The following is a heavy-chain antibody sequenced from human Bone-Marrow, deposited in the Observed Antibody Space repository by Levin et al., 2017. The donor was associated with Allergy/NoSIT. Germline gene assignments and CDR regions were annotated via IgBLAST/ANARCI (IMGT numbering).Heavy chain of an antibody. CDR2: ISRSSSTI. CDR3: ARPDCSGTSCYYFFDS. D-gene: IGHD2-2*01. Sequence: PGGSLRLSCAASGFTFSRYSMNWVRQALGRGLEWVSYISRSSSTISYADSVKGRFTISRDNAKNSLYLQMNSLRDEDTAVYYCARPDCSGTSCYYFFDSWGQGTLVTVSS. J-gene: IGHJ4*02. V-gene: IGHV3-48*02. CDR1: GFTFSRYS.